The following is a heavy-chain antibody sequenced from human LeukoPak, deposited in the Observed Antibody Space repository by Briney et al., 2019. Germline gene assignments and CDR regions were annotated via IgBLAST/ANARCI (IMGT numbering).Heavy chain of an antibody. CDR1: GFTFSDYT. CDR2: IGSVTTYI. D-gene: IGHD6-19*01. V-gene: IGHV3-21*01. Sequence: GGSLRLSCAASGFTFSDYTMNWVRQAPGKGLEWVSSIGSVTTYIYYADSVKGRFTISRDNAKNSLSLQMNSLRAEDTAVYYCARAIAVAGPYYFDYWGQETLVTVSS. J-gene: IGHJ4*02. CDR3: ARAIAVAGPYYFDY.